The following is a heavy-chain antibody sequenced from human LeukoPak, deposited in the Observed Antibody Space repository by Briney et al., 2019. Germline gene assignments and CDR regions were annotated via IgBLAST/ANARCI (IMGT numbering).Heavy chain of an antibody. V-gene: IGHV4-34*01. CDR3: ARTRRQPGGMDV. J-gene: IGHJ6*04. D-gene: IGHD6-13*01. CDR2: INHSGST. Sequence: SETLSLTCAVYGGSFSGYYWSWIRQPPGKGLEWIGEINHSGSTNYNPSLKSRVTISVDTSKNQSSLKLSSVTAADTAVYYCARTRRQPGGMDVWGKGTTVTVSS. CDR1: GGSFSGYY.